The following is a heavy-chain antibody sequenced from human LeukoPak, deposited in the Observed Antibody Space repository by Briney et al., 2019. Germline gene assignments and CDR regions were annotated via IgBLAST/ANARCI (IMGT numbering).Heavy chain of an antibody. V-gene: IGHV4-59*12. CDR2: IYYSGST. Sequence: SETLSLTCTVSGGSISSYYWSWIRQPPGKGLEWIGYIYYSGSTNYNPSLKSRVTISVDTSKNQFSLKLSSVTAADTAVYYCARAVDWPGAFDIWGQGTMVTVSS. J-gene: IGHJ3*02. CDR3: ARAVDWPGAFDI. D-gene: IGHD3-9*01. CDR1: GGSISSYY.